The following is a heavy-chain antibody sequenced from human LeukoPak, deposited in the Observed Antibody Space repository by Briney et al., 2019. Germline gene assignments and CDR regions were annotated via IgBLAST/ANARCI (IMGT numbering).Heavy chain of an antibody. Sequence: ASVRVSCKASGYTFSIYGFSWVRQAPGQGLEWMGWINPNSGVTNYAQKFQGRVTMTRDMSFSTAYMELSRLRSDDTAIYYCAREGYYDSSGYSLGYWGQGTLVTVSS. V-gene: IGHV1-2*02. CDR1: GYTFSIYG. CDR3: AREGYYDSSGYSLGY. J-gene: IGHJ4*02. D-gene: IGHD3-22*01. CDR2: INPNSGVT.